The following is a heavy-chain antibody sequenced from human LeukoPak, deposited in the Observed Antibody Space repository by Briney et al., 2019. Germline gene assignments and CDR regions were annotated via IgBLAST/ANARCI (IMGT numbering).Heavy chain of an antibody. Sequence: ASVKVSSKASGYTFTGYYMHWGRQAPGQGLEWMGWINPNSGGTNSAQKFQGRVTMTSGTSISTAYMELSSLRSDDTAVYYCAAASAFGGVIVFDYWGQGTLVTVSS. CDR3: AAASAFGGVIVFDY. CDR2: INPNSGGT. V-gene: IGHV1-2*02. CDR1: GYTFTGYY. J-gene: IGHJ4*02. D-gene: IGHD3-16*02.